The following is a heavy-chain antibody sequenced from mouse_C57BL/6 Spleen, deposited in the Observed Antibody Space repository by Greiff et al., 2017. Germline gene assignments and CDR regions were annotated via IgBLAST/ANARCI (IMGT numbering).Heavy chain of an antibody. CDR1: GFTFSDYY. CDR2: INYDGSST. Sequence: VMLVESEGGLVQPGSSMKLSCTASGFTFSDYYMAWVRQVPEKGLEWVANINYDGSSTYYLDSLKSRFIISRDNAKNILYLQMSSLKSEDTATYYCARGNYPYWYFDVWGTGTTVTVSS. J-gene: IGHJ1*03. V-gene: IGHV5-16*01. CDR3: ARGNYPYWYFDV. D-gene: IGHD2-1*01.